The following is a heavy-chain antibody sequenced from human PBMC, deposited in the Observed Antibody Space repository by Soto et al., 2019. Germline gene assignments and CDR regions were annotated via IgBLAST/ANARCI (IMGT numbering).Heavy chain of an antibody. Sequence: EVQLVESGGGLVQPGGSLRLSCAASGFTFSSYEMNWVRQAPGKGLEWVSYISSSGSTIYYAGSVKGRFTISRDNAKNSLYLQMNSLRAEDTAVYYCAGSLLRWPQLGDYWGQGTLVTVSS. J-gene: IGHJ4*02. CDR1: GFTFSSYE. CDR3: AGSLLRWPQLGDY. V-gene: IGHV3-48*03. CDR2: ISSSGSTI. D-gene: IGHD4-17*01.